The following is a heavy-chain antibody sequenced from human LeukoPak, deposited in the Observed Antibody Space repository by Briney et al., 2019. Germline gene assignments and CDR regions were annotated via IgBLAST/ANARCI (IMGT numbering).Heavy chain of an antibody. V-gene: IGHV3-9*01. D-gene: IGHD3-22*01. Sequence: GGSLRLSCAASGFTFDDYAMHWVRQAPGKGLEWVSGISWNSGSIGYAASVKGRFTISRDNAKNSLYLQMNSLRAEDTALYYCAKATTYYYDSSGSLDYWGQGTLVTVSS. CDR3: AKATTYYYDSSGSLDY. J-gene: IGHJ4*02. CDR2: ISWNSGSI. CDR1: GFTFDDYA.